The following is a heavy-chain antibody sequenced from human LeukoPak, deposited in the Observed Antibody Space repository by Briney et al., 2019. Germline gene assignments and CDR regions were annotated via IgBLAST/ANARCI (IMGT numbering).Heavy chain of an antibody. J-gene: IGHJ4*02. Sequence: GGSLRLSCAASGFTFSSYSMNWVRQAPGKGLEWVSSISSSSSYIYYADSVKGRFTISRDNAKNSLYLQMNSLRAEDTAVYYCAKYPSIAAAGTIDYWGQGTLVTVSS. V-gene: IGHV3-21*04. D-gene: IGHD6-13*01. CDR2: ISSSSSYI. CDR1: GFTFSSYS. CDR3: AKYPSIAAAGTIDY.